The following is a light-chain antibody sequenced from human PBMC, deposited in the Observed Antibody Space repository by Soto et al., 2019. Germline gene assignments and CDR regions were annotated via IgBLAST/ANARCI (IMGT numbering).Light chain of an antibody. V-gene: IGLV1-40*01. J-gene: IGLJ3*02. CDR1: SSNIGAGYD. CDR2: GNS. Sequence: QSVLTQPPSVSGAPGQRVTISCTGSSSNIGAGYDVHWYQQLPGTAPKLLIYGNSNRPSGVPDRFSCSKSGTSASLAITGLQAEDEADYYCQSYDSSLSGGVFGGGTKVTVL. CDR3: QSYDSSLSGGV.